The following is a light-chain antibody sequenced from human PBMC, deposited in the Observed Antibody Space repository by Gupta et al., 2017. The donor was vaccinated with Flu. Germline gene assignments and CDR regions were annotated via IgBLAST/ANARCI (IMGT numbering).Light chain of an antibody. CDR3: RRGTHPWT. J-gene: IGKJ2*02. Sequence: PVTLGQPASISCRSSQSLVYKNGITYLNWFQQRPGQSPRRLIYEVSNRDSGVPDRFSGSGSGTDFTLKSSRVEAEDVGVYYFRRGTHPWTFGQWTRLGI. CDR2: EVS. V-gene: IGKV2-30*01. CDR1: QSLVYKNGITY.